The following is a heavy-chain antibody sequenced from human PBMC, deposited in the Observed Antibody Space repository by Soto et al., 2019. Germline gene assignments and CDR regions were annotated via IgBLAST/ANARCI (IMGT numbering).Heavy chain of an antibody. Sequence: HPGGSLRLSCAASGVTFRNYGMNWVRQAPGKGLEWVSYIGIGSSTTYYADSVKGRFTISRDNAKNSLYLQMNSLRAEDTAVYYCARDQLYYNDISGRPLNAFDVWGQGTMVTVSS. CDR2: IGIGSSTT. D-gene: IGHD3-22*01. J-gene: IGHJ3*01. CDR1: GVTFRNYG. V-gene: IGHV3-48*01. CDR3: ARDQLYYNDISGRPLNAFDV.